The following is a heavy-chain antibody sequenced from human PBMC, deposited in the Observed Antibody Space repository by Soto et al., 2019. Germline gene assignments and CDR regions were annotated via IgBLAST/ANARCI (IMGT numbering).Heavy chain of an antibody. D-gene: IGHD6-13*01. Sequence: SETLSLTCAVYGGSFSGYYWSWIRQPPGKGLEWIGEINHSGSTNYNPSLKSRFTISVDTSKNQFSLKLSSVTAADTAVYYCARGGVGYSSSWPLDYWGQGTLVTVSS. V-gene: IGHV4-34*01. CDR2: INHSGST. J-gene: IGHJ4*02. CDR3: ARGGVGYSSSWPLDY. CDR1: GGSFSGYY.